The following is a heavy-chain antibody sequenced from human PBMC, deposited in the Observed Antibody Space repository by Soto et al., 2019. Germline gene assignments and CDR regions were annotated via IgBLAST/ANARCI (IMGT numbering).Heavy chain of an antibody. V-gene: IGHV5-51*01. D-gene: IGHD5-18*01. J-gene: IGHJ4*02. CDR1: GYSFTSYW. CDR3: ARQGKYNYGSNDY. CDR2: IYPDDSDT. Sequence: VESLKISCKGSGYSFTSYWIGWVRQMPGKGLEWMGIIYPDDSDTRYSPSFQGQVIMSADKSITTAYLQWSSLKASDTAMYYCARQGKYNYGSNDYWGQGTLVTVSS.